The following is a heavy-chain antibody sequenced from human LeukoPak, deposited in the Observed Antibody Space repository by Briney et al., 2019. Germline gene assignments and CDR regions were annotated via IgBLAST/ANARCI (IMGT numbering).Heavy chain of an antibody. V-gene: IGHV3-48*03. CDR1: GFDLNTYE. CDR2: IAISGHTK. J-gene: IGHJ5*02. CDR3: ARGDPHADL. Sequence: TGGSLRLSCAASGFDLNTYEMNWVRQAPGKGLEWIADIAISGHTKNYADSVKGRFTISRDNAGTSLYLRMSSLTVEDTGVYYCARGDPHADLWGQGTLVTVSS.